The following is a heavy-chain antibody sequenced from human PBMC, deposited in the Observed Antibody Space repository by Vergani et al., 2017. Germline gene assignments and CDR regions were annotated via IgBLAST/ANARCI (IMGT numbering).Heavy chain of an antibody. CDR3: VRDPWESGGPYSGC. CDR2: ISHSGYT. Sequence: QVQLQESGPGLLKPSETLSLTCTVPGYSISSGYYWGWFRRPPGKGLEWIGGISHSGYTFYSPSLKSRVSMSVDTSKNQFSLRVNSVTAADTAVYYCVRDPWESGGPYSGCWGRGTLVSVSS. J-gene: IGHJ4*02. V-gene: IGHV4-38-2*02. D-gene: IGHD2-15*01. CDR1: GYSISSGYY.